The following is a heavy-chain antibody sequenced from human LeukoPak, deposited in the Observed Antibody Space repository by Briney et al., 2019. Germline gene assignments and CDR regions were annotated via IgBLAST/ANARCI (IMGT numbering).Heavy chain of an antibody. D-gene: IGHD3-10*01. CDR2: IYSSGST. CDR3: VRGGSSGSYYNVVVRTNAFDI. V-gene: IGHV4-4*07. J-gene: IGHJ3*02. CDR1: GASISNYY. Sequence: SETLSLTCAVSGASISNYYWSWIRQPAGKGLEWIGRIYSSGSTDYNPSLKSRVTMSVDTSKNQFSLKMNSVTAADTAVYYCVRGGSSGSYYNVVVRTNAFDIWGQGTMVTVSS.